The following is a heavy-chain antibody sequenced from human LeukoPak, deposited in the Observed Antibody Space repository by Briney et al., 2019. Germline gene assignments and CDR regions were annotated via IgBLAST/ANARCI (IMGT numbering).Heavy chain of an antibody. Sequence: APVKVSCKASGYTFTSYAINWVRQAPGQGLEWMGWINTNTGNPTYAQGFTGRFVFSLDTSVSTAYLQISSLKAEDTAVYYCARDFGSWWSTPYYYGMDVWGQGTTVTVSS. CDR2: INTNTGNP. V-gene: IGHV7-4-1*02. D-gene: IGHD6-13*01. CDR1: GYTFTSYA. J-gene: IGHJ6*02. CDR3: ARDFGSWWSTPYYYGMDV.